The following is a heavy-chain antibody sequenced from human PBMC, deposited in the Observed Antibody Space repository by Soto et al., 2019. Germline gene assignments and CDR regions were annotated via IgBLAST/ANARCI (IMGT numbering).Heavy chain of an antibody. Sequence: PVWPLRHSCSASFFTFSNAWMNWVGKAPFKWLEFFCRIKSKTDGGTTDYAAPVKGRFTISRDDSKNTLYLQMNSLKTEDTAVYYCTSNRNSSSWWGGYYYYYGMDVWGQGTTVTVSS. V-gene: IGHV3-15*07. J-gene: IGHJ6*02. D-gene: IGHD6-13*01. CDR1: FFTFSNAW. CDR2: IKSKTDGGTT. CDR3: TSNRNSSSWWGGYYYYYGMDV.